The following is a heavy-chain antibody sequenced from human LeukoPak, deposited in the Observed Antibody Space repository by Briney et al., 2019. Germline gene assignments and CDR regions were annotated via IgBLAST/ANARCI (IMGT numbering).Heavy chain of an antibody. CDR2: ISSNGGST. J-gene: IGHJ6*02. Sequence: SGGSLRLSCAAFGFTFSSYAMRWVRQAPGKGLEYVSAISSNGGSTYYANSVKGRFTISRDNSKNTLYLQMGSLRAEDMAVYYCARVLRGYSGYDGEDYYYGMDVWGQGTTVTVSS. CDR1: GFTFSSYA. D-gene: IGHD5-12*01. CDR3: ARVLRGYSGYDGEDYYYGMDV. V-gene: IGHV3-64*01.